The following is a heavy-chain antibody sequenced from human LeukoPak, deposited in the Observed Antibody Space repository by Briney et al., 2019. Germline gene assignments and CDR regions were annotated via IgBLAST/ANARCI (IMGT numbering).Heavy chain of an antibody. V-gene: IGHV4-38-2*02. CDR1: GDSISSYY. D-gene: IGHD6-19*01. Sequence: SETLSLTCTVSGDSISSYYWSWIRQPPGKGLEWIGSIYHSGDTYYNPSLKSRVTISVDTSKNQFSLKLDSVTATDTAVYYCAKGTSSGWYYFDYWGQGTLVTVSS. CDR3: AKGTSSGWYYFDY. J-gene: IGHJ4*02. CDR2: IYHSGDT.